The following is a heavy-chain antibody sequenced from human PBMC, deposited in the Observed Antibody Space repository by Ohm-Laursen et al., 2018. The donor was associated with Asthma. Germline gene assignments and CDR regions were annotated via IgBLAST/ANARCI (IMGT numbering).Heavy chain of an antibody. CDR3: AREPTTVAPWFFDL. V-gene: IGHV4-4*02. J-gene: IGHJ2*01. Sequence: SETLSLTWAVSGGSISSSNWWSWIRQPPGKGLEWIGEINHSGSTNYNPSLKSRVTISVDTSKNQFSLRVSSVTSADTAVYYCAREPTTVAPWFFDLWGRGTLVTVSS. CDR2: INHSGST. CDR1: GGSISSSNW. D-gene: IGHD4-23*01.